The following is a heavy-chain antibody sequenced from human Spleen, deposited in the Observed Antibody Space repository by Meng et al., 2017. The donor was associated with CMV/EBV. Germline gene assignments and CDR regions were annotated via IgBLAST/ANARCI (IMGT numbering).Heavy chain of an antibody. Sequence: SCKASGGTFSSYAISWVRQAPGQGLEWMGWINPNSGGTNYAQKFQGRVTMTRDTSISTAYMELSRLRSDDTAVYYCAGGKGCSGCIVWGQGTLVTVSS. J-gene: IGHJ4*02. CDR3: AGGKGCSGCIV. D-gene: IGHD2-15*01. V-gene: IGHV1-2*02. CDR1: GGTFSSYA. CDR2: INPNSGGT.